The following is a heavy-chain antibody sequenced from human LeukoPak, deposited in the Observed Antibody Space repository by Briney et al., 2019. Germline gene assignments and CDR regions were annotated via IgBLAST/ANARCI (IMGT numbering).Heavy chain of an antibody. Sequence: SETLSLTCTVSGGSISSYYWSWIRLPAGKGLEWIGRIYSTGSTDYNPSLKSRVTISVDISKNHFSLKLSSVTAADTAVYYCASGYFGDAFDVWGQGTMVTVSS. CDR1: GGSISSYY. V-gene: IGHV4-4*07. D-gene: IGHD3-9*01. CDR3: ASGYFGDAFDV. CDR2: IYSTGST. J-gene: IGHJ3*01.